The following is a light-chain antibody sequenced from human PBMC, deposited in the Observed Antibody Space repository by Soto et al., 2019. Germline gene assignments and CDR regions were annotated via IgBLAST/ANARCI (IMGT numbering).Light chain of an antibody. CDR3: QQYAVSPLT. J-gene: IGKJ4*01. Sequence: EVVVTQSPGTLSLSLGEKATLSCRASQSVTAFLAWYQQKPGQAPRLLIYGASGRATGIPDRFSGSGSGTDFTLTISKLEPDEFAVYYCQQYAVSPLTLGGGTKVEFK. CDR1: QSVTAF. V-gene: IGKV3-20*01. CDR2: GAS.